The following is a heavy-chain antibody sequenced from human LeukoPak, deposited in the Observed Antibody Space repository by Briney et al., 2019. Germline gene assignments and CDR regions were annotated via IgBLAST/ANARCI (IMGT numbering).Heavy chain of an antibody. CDR3: ARVRYCTNGVCYSPFDY. J-gene: IGHJ4*02. D-gene: IGHD2-8*01. CDR2: INPNSGGT. V-gene: IGHV1-2*02. Sequence: ASVKVSCKASGYTFTGYYMHWVRQAPGQGLEWMGWINPNSGGTNYAQKFQGRVTMTGDTSISTAYMELSRLRSDDTAVYYCARVRYCTNGVCYSPFDYWGQGTLVTVSS. CDR1: GYTFTGYY.